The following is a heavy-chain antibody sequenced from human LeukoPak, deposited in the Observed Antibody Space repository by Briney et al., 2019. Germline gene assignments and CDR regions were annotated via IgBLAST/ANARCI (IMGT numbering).Heavy chain of an antibody. D-gene: IGHD3-16*02. CDR1: GYTFTGYY. CDR3: ARDLYDYVWGSYRPFDY. CDR2: INPNSGGT. Sequence: ASVKVSCKASGYTFTGYYMHWVRQAPGQGLEWMGRINPNSGGTNYAQKFQGRVTMTRDTSINTAYMELSRLRSDDTAVYYCARDLYDYVWGSYRPFDYWGQGTLVTVSS. V-gene: IGHV1-2*06. J-gene: IGHJ4*02.